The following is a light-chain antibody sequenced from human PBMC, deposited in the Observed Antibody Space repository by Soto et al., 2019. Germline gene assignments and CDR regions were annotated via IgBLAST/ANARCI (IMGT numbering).Light chain of an antibody. CDR3: CSYAGSHV. CDR1: SSDVGGYNY. CDR2: DVS. V-gene: IGLV2-11*01. J-gene: IGLJ1*01. Sequence: QSALTQPRSVSGSPGQSVTISCTGTSSDVGGYNYVSWYQQHPGKAPKLMIYDVSKRPSGVPDRFSGSKSGNTASLTISGLQAEDEADYYCCSYAGSHVFGTATKLTVL.